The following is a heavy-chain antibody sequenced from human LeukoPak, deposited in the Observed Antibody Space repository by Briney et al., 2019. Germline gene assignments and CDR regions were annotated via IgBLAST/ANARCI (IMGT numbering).Heavy chain of an antibody. CDR3: ASQRGYSYGYVDY. Sequence: SVKASCKASGGTFSSYAISWVRQAPGQGLEWMGGIIPIFGTANYAQKFQGRVAITTDESTSTASMELSSLRSEDTAVYYCASQRGYSYGYVDYWGQGTLVTVSS. D-gene: IGHD5-18*01. J-gene: IGHJ4*02. CDR1: GGTFSSYA. CDR2: IIPIFGTA. V-gene: IGHV1-69*05.